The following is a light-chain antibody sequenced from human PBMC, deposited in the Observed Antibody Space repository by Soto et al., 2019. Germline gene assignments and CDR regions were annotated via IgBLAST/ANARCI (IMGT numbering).Light chain of an antibody. J-gene: IGKJ2*01. CDR3: QEYKSYST. V-gene: IGKV1-5*03. CDR2: KAS. Sequence: DIQMTQSPSTLSASVGDRVTITCRASQSISSWLAWYQQKPGKAPKLLVYKASSLESGVPSRFSGSGYGKEFTLTISSLQPDDFATYYCQEYKSYSTFGQGTKLEIK. CDR1: QSISSW.